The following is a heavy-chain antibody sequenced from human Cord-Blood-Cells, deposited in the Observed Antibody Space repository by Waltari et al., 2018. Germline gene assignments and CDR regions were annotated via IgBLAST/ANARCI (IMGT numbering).Heavy chain of an antibody. J-gene: IGHJ4*01. D-gene: IGHD2-8*01. CDR1: GYSISSGYY. Sequence: QVQLQESGPGLVKPSETMSLTCAVSGYSISSGYYWGWIRQPPGKGLEWIVIIYHSGSTYYIQSLKSRVTISGDTSKNQFTLNLSSVTDADTAVYYCASASVYDPFDYWVHGTLFTVSS. CDR3: ASASVYDPFDY. V-gene: IGHV4-38-2*01. CDR2: IYHSGST.